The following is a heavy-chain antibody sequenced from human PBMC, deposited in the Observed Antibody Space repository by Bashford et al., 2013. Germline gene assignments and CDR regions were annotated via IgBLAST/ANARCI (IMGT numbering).Heavy chain of an antibody. J-gene: IGHJ6*03. CDR3: ARGRIAARPYYYYYYMDV. D-gene: IGHD6-6*01. CDR2: SIIVEAP. CDR1: VGPSVVTT. Sequence: SETLSLTCAVYVGPSVVTTGAGSASPQGRGWSGLGKSIIVEAPTTTRPLKSRVTISVDTSKNQFSLKLSSVTAADTAVYYCARGRIAARPYYYYYYMDVWGKGTTVTVSS. V-gene: IGHV4-34*01.